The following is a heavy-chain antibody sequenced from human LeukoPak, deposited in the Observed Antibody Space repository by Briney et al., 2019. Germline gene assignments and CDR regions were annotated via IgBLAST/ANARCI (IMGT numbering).Heavy chain of an antibody. V-gene: IGHV4-4*09. D-gene: IGHD3-22*01. J-gene: IGHJ4*02. Sequence: PSETLSLTCTVSGGSISSYYWSWIRQPPGKGLEWIGYIYTSGSTNYNPSLKSRVTISVDTSKNQFSLKLSSVTAADTAVYCCARLSSSGYYSYFDYWGQGTLVTVSS. CDR1: GGSISSYY. CDR3: ARLSSSGYYSYFDY. CDR2: IYTSGST.